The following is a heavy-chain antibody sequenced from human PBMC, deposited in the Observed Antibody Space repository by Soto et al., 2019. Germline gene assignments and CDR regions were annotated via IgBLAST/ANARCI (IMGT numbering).Heavy chain of an antibody. Sequence: EVQLVESGGGLVQPGGSLRLSFAASGLPFSSHYMSWIRQAPGRGLEWVAKINPDGRDEQYADSVRGRFTVSRDNTKNLVFLQMKGLRVEDTAVHYCARETWWRLDYWGQGNLVTVSS. D-gene: IGHD2-15*01. V-gene: IGHV3-7*04. CDR1: GLPFSSHY. J-gene: IGHJ4*02. CDR3: ARETWWRLDY. CDR2: INPDGRDE.